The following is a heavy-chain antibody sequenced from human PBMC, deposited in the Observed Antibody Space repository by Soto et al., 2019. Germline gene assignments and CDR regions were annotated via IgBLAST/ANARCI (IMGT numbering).Heavy chain of an antibody. Sequence: GASVKVSCKASGYTFTSSGISWVRQAPGEGVDWMGWISAYNGNTNYAQKLKGRVTMTTDTSTSTAYMELRSLRSDDTAVYYCARQAPNYYDSSGYYVDYWGQGTLVTVSS. CDR3: ARQAPNYYDSSGYYVDY. CDR2: ISAYNGNT. CDR1: GYTFTSSG. D-gene: IGHD3-22*01. J-gene: IGHJ4*02. V-gene: IGHV1-18*04.